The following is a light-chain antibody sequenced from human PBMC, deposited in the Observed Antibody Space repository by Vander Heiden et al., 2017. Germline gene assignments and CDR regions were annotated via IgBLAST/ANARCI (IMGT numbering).Light chain of an antibody. CDR3: QQYCNFPLA. V-gene: IGKV1D-8*01. J-gene: IGKJ1*01. CDR2: AAS. CDR1: QSVSSY. Sequence: VIRMSPPPSFLSASTGDRVTITCRMSQSVSSYLAWYQQKPGQAPRLLIYAASTLHSGVPARFSGSGSGTDFTLTISCLESEDFASYYCQQYCNFPLAFGQGTQVEIK.